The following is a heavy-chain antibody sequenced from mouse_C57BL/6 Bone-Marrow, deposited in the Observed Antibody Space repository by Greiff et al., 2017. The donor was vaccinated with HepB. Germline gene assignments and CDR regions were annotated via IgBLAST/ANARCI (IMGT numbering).Heavy chain of an antibody. J-gene: IGHJ2*01. CDR2: INPNNGGT. Sequence: VQLKQSGPELVKPGASVKISCKASGYTFTDYYMNWVKQSHGKSLEWIGDINPNNGGTSYNQKFKGKATLTVDKSSSTAYMELRSLTSEDSAVYYCARGVDYDYDGDYWGQGTTLTVSS. CDR1: GYTFTDYY. D-gene: IGHD2-4*01. CDR3: ARGVDYDYDGDY. V-gene: IGHV1-26*01.